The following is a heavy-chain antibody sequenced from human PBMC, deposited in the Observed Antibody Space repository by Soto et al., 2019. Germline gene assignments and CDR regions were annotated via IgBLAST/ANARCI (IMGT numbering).Heavy chain of an antibody. CDR1: GGSVSSRSNYY. J-gene: IGHJ3*02. V-gene: IGHV4-34*01. Sequence: QVQLQQWGAGLLKPSETLSLTCAVYGGSVSSRSNYYWSWIRQPPGKGLEWIGEMSHSGGTHFNPSLKSRVTISVDTSKNQFSLKMSSVTAADTALYYCARVERGTATTVVDAFDIWGPGTMVTVS. CDR3: ARVERGTATTVVDAFDI. CDR2: MSHSGGT. D-gene: IGHD1-1*01.